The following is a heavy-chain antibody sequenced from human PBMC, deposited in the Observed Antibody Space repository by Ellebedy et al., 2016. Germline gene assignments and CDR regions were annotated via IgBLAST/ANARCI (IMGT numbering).Heavy chain of an antibody. V-gene: IGHV3-21*01. Sequence: GESLKISXAASGFTFSTYAVNWVRQAPGKGLEWVSSITSTGIHIFYADSVKGRFTISRDNAKNSLYLQMNNLRAEDTAVYYCARGVGGTSLNWFDPWGQGTLVTVSS. J-gene: IGHJ5*02. CDR1: GFTFSTYA. D-gene: IGHD3-16*01. CDR2: ITSTGIHI. CDR3: ARGVGGTSLNWFDP.